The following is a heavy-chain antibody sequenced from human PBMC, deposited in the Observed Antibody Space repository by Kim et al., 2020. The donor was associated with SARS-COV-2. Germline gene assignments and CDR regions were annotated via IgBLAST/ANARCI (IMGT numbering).Heavy chain of an antibody. V-gene: IGHV3-23*01. J-gene: IGHJ4*02. Sequence: GGSLRLSCAASGFTFRSYDMSWVRQAPGKGLEWVSTISTSGGGTYYADSVKGRFTISRDNSKNTLYLQMNSLRAEDTAVYFCAKVKGPLIFDYWGQGTLVTVSS. CDR2: ISTSGGGT. CDR3: AKVKGPLIFDY. D-gene: IGHD3-22*01. CDR1: GFTFRSYD.